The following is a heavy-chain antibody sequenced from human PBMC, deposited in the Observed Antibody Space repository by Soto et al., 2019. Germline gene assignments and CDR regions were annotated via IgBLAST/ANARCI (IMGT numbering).Heavy chain of an antibody. D-gene: IGHD6-6*01. CDR1: GFTFSSYS. CDR3: ARGVPPPPAEYSSSGGGMDV. V-gene: IGHV3-21*01. J-gene: IGHJ6*02. CDR2: ISSSSSYI. Sequence: PGGSLRLSCAASGFTFSSYSMNWVRQAPGKGLEWVSSISSSSSYIYYADSVKGRFTISRDNAKNSLYLQMNSLRAEDTAVYYCARGVPPPPAEYSSSGGGMDVWGQGTTVTVSS.